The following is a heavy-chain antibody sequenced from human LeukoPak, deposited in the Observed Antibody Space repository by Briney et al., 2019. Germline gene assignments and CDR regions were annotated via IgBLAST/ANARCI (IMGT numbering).Heavy chain of an antibody. J-gene: IGHJ5*02. Sequence: GGSLRLSCAASGFTVSSNYMSWVRQAPGKGLEWVSAIYSGGSTYYADSVKGRFTVSRDNAKNSLYLQMNTLRAEDTAVYYCARNFVHWGQGTLVTVSS. CDR3: ARNFVH. CDR1: GFTVSSNY. CDR2: IYSGGST. V-gene: IGHV3-53*01.